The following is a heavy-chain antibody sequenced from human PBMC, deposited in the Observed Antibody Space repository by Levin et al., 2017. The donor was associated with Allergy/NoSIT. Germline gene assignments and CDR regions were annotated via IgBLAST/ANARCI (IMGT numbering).Heavy chain of an antibody. Sequence: GESLKISCKASGYTFSDYSIHWVRQAPGQGLEWIGRIHPDIGSINYIQKFQGRVSMTWDTSINTAYLRLTGLTSDDTAIYFCARVHSRRPIFVLAPGYGGQGTLVTVSS. V-gene: IGHV1-2*06. CDR2: IHPDIGSI. D-gene: IGHD3-3*01. CDR1: GYTFSDYS. CDR3: ARVHSRRPIFVLAPGY. J-gene: IGHJ4*02.